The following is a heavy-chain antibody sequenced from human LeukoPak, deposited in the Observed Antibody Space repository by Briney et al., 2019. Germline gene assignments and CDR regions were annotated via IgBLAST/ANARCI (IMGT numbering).Heavy chain of an antibody. CDR1: GGTFSSYT. D-gene: IGHD3-10*01. V-gene: IGHV1-69*04. CDR3: ARDGSKEGTVLLWFGESSDAFDI. J-gene: IGHJ3*02. Sequence: ASVKVSCKASGGTFSSYTISWVRQAPGQGLEWMGRIIPILGIANYAQKFQGRVTITADKSTSRAYMELSSLRSEDTAVYYCARDGSKEGTVLLWFGESSDAFDIWGQGTMVTVSS. CDR2: IIPILGIA.